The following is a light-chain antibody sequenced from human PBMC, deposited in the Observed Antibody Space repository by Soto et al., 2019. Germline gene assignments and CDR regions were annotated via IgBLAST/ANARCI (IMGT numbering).Light chain of an antibody. CDR1: RGDVGAYNY. CDR3: SSFTSRFTFV. Sequence: QSVLTQPASVSGSPGQSIAISCTGTRGDVGAYNYVSWYQQHPGKAPKLMISEVTNWPSGVSDRFSGSKSGNTASLTISGLQAEDEADYYCSSFTSRFTFVFGTGTKVTVL. J-gene: IGLJ1*01. CDR2: EVT. V-gene: IGLV2-14*01.